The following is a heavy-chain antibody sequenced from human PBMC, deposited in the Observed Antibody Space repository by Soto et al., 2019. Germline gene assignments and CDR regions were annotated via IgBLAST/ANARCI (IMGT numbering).Heavy chain of an antibody. CDR2: ISPSGGST. D-gene: IGHD4-17*01. V-gene: IGHV1-46*01. J-gene: IGHJ3*02. CDR3: ARAPTTVVTRHAFDI. Sequence: ASVTVSCKASGYTFTRYYMHWVRQAPGQGLEWMGLISPSGGSTSFAQKFQGRVTMTRDTSASTVYMELSSLRSEDTAVYYSARAPTTVVTRHAFDIWGQGTMVTVSS. CDR1: GYTFTRYY.